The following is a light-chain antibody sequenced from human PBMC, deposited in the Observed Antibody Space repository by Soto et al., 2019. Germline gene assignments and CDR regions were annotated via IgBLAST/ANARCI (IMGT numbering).Light chain of an antibody. J-gene: IGKJ4*01. V-gene: IGKV3-15*01. Sequence: EIVMTQAPATLSVSPGERATLSCRASQTLYNNLAWYQQKLGQAPRLLIYGASARATDIPARFSGSGSGTEFTLTISGLQSEDFDIYYCQQYSDWPLTFGGGTKVEIK. CDR1: QTLYNN. CDR2: GAS. CDR3: QQYSDWPLT.